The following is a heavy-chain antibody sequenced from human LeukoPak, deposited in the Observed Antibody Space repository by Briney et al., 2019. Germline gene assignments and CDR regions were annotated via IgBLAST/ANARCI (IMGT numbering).Heavy chain of an antibody. Sequence: ASVKVSCKASGGTFSSYAISWVRQAPGQGLEWMGGIIPIFGTANYAQKFQGRDTITADESTSTAYMELSSLRSEDTAVYYCARDFGRDDYYGMDVWGQGTTVTVSS. J-gene: IGHJ6*02. CDR1: GGTFSSYA. D-gene: IGHD5-24*01. CDR3: ARDFGRDDYYGMDV. CDR2: IIPIFGTA. V-gene: IGHV1-69*13.